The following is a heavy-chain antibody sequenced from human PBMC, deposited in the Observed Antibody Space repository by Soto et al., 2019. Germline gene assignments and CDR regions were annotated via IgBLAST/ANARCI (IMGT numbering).Heavy chain of an antibody. Sequence: SETLSLTCTVSGGSASSGSYYWSWIRQPPGKGLEWIGYIYYTGNSNYNPSLKNRVTMSVDTSKSHFSLKLSSVTAADTAVYYCARGGYCSGNSCPAYYYYYYGMDVWGQGTTVTVSS. V-gene: IGHV4-61*03. J-gene: IGHJ6*02. CDR2: IYYTGNS. CDR3: ARGGYCSGNSCPAYYYYYYGMDV. CDR1: GGSASSGSYY. D-gene: IGHD2-15*01.